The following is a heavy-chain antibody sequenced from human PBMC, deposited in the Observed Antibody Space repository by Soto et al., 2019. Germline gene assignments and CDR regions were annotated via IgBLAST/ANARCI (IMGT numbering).Heavy chain of an antibody. CDR2: ISGSGGST. CDR1: GFTFSSYA. V-gene: IGHV3-23*01. D-gene: IGHD2-2*02. Sequence: GGSLRLSCAASGFTFSSYAMSWVRQSPGKGLEWVSAISGSGGSTYYADSVKGRFTISRDNSKNTLYLQMNSLRAEDTAVYYCASGGVGYCSSTSCYTGRMDVWGQGTTVTVSS. CDR3: ASGGVGYCSSTSCYTGRMDV. J-gene: IGHJ6*02.